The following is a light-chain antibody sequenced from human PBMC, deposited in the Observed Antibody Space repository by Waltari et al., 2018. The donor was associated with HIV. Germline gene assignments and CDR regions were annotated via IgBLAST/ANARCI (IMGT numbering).Light chain of an antibody. Sequence: QSVLTQPPSASGTPWQRVPISCSGRSSNIGSNYVSWYQQLPGTAPKLLIYRNNQRPSGVPDRFSGSKSGTSASLAISGLRSEDEADYYCAVWGDSLNSYVFGTGTEVTVL. CDR2: RNN. CDR3: AVWGDSLNSYV. V-gene: IGLV1-47*01. CDR1: SSNIGSNY. J-gene: IGLJ1*01.